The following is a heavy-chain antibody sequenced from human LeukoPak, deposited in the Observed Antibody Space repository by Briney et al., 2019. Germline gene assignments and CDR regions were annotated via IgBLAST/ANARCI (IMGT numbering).Heavy chain of an antibody. D-gene: IGHD1-7*01. Sequence: ASVKVSCKASGGTFSIYAISWVRQAPGQGLEWMGWINPNSGGTKYAQKFQGRVTMTRDTSITTAYMELSRLRSDDTAVYYCARAVRYNWNYVGGGFYFDYWGQGTLVTVSS. CDR1: GGTFSIYA. J-gene: IGHJ4*02. CDR2: INPNSGGT. V-gene: IGHV1-2*02. CDR3: ARAVRYNWNYVGGGFYFDY.